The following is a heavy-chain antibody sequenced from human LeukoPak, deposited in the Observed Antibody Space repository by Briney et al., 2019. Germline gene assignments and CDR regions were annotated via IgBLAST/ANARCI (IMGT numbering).Heavy chain of an antibody. V-gene: IGHV1-24*01. D-gene: IGHD3-10*01. J-gene: IGHJ4*02. CDR2: FDPEAGET. Sequence: GASVKVSCKVSGYTLTELSMHWVRQAPGKGLEWMGGFDPEAGETVYAQKFQGRVTMTEDTSTDTAYMELSSLRSEDTALYYCATGYYYASGACPFIFDYWGQGTLVTVSS. CDR3: ATGYYYASGACPFIFDY. CDR1: GYTLTELS.